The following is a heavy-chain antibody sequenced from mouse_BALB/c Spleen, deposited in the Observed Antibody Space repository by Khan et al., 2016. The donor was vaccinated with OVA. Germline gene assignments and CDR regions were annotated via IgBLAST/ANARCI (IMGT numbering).Heavy chain of an antibody. J-gene: IGHJ4*01. CDR1: GYTFPEYT. CDR3: ARDARRY. CDR2: INPKNGGT. V-gene: IGHV1-18*01. Sequence: VQLKQSGPELVKPAPSVKISCKTSGYTFPEYTVHWVKQSLGKSLDWIGVINPKNGGTAYNQKYKGKAILTVDKSTSTAYMEFRSLTSDDSADYYCARDARRYWGQGTSVTVAS.